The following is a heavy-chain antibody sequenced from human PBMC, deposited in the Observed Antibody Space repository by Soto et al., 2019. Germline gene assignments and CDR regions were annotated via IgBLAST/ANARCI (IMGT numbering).Heavy chain of an antibody. J-gene: IGHJ4*02. CDR1: GGSFSGYY. CDR2: INHSGST. V-gene: IGHV4-34*01. D-gene: IGHD5-12*01. Sequence: SETLSLTCAVYGGSFSGYYWSWIRQPPGKGLEWIGEINHSGSTNYNPSLKSRVTISVDTSKNQFSLKLSSVTAADTAVYYCARDSHAFSGYDSVAFDYWGQGTLVTVSS. CDR3: ARDSHAFSGYDSVAFDY.